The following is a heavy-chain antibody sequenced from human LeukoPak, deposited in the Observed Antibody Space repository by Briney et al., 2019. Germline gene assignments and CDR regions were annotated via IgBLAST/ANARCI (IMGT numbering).Heavy chain of an antibody. CDR2: IYPGDSDN. V-gene: IGHV5-51*01. D-gene: IGHD6-19*01. Sequence: GASLKISCKGSGSSFTSYWIGGVRQMPGKGLEGMGIIYPGDSDNRYSPSFQGQVPISAHNSISTAYLQWSSLKASDTAMYYCARHGLGPRKGFDYWGQGTLVTVSS. J-gene: IGHJ4*02. CDR3: ARHGLGPRKGFDY. CDR1: GSSFTSYW.